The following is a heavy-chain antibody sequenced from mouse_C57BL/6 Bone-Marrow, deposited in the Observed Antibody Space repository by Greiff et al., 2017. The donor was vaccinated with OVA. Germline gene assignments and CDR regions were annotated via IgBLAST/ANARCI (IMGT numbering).Heavy chain of an antibody. J-gene: IGHJ2*01. D-gene: IGHD6-1*01. CDR1: GYAFTNYL. V-gene: IGHV1-54*01. Sequence: QVQLQQSGAELVRPGTSVKVSCKASGYAFTNYLIEWVKQRPGQGLEWIGVINPGSGGTNYNEKFKGKATLTADKSSSTAYMQLSSLTSDDSAVSFCARCRGGYWGQGTTLTVSS. CDR2: INPGSGGT. CDR3: ARCRGGY.